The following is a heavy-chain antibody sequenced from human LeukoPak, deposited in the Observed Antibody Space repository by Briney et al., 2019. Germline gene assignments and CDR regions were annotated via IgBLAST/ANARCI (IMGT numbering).Heavy chain of an antibody. V-gene: IGHV3-33*01. J-gene: IGHJ4*02. CDR3: AREGYYYDSSGYLFDY. Sequence: PGRSLRLSCAASGFTFSSYGMHWVRQAPGKGLEWVAVIWYDGSNKYYADSVKGRFTTSRDNSKNTLYLQMNSLRAEDTAVYYCAREGYYYDSSGYLFDYWGQGTLVTVSS. CDR1: GFTFSSYG. CDR2: IWYDGSNK. D-gene: IGHD3-22*01.